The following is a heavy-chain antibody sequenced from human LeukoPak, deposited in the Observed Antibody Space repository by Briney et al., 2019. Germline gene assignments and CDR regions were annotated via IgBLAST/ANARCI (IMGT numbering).Heavy chain of an antibody. CDR1: GFTFSSYW. V-gene: IGHV3-74*01. CDR3: ARAGNLYYYDSSGLDY. D-gene: IGHD3-22*01. Sequence: PGGSLRLSCAASGFTFSSYWMHWVRQAPGKGLVWVSRINSDGSSTSYADSVKGRFTISRGNAKNTLYLQMNSLRAEDTAVYYCARAGNLYYYDSSGLDYWGQGTLVTVSS. J-gene: IGHJ4*02. CDR2: INSDGSST.